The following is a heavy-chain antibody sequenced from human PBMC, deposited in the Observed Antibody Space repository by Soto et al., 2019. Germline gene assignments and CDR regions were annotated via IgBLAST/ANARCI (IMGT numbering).Heavy chain of an antibody. CDR2: INADGTTT. J-gene: IGHJ5*02. Sequence: EVQLVESGGGLVQPGGSLRLSCAASGFTFISYWMHWVRQAPGKGLVWVSRINADGTTTTYADSVKGRFTISRDNAKNTLYLQMNSLRAEDTAVYYCARELYSEFFTLWFDPWGQGTLVTVSS. CDR1: GFTFISYW. D-gene: IGHD3-3*01. CDR3: ARELYSEFFTLWFDP. V-gene: IGHV3-74*01.